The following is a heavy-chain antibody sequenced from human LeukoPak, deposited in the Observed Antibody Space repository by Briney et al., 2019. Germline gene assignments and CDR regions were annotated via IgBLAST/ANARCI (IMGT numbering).Heavy chain of an antibody. V-gene: IGHV3-74*01. J-gene: IGHJ5*02. Sequence: GGSLRLSWVVSGFPFGNFWMHWVRQVPGKGLVWVARMDTDGRTTDYADSVKGRFTISRDNARNTLYLQMRSLRADDTALYYCATDVTGSEDRWGQGTLVTVSS. CDR2: MDTDGRTT. CDR3: ATDVTGSEDR. CDR1: GFPFGNFW. D-gene: IGHD6-25*01.